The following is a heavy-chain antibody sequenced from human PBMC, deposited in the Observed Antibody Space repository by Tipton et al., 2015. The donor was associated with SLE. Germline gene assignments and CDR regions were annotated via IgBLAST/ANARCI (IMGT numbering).Heavy chain of an antibody. CDR3: ATLTGTLP. D-gene: IGHD1-20*01. Sequence: TLSLTCTVSGGSISSSSYYWGWIRQPPGKGLEWIGSIYYSGTTYYNPSLKSRVTISVDTSKNQFSLKLNSVTAADTAVYYCATLTGTLPWGQGTLVTVSS. V-gene: IGHV4-39*07. CDR2: IYYSGTT. CDR1: GGSISSSSYY. J-gene: IGHJ5*02.